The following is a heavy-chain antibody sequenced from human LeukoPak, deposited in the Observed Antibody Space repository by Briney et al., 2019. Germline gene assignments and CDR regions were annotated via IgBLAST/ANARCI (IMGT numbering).Heavy chain of an antibody. D-gene: IGHD3-22*01. V-gene: IGHV1-46*01. CDR1: GYTFTRYY. CDR2: INPSSGST. Sequence: ASVKVSCKASGYTFTRYYMHWVRQAPGLGLEWMGIINPSSGSTSYAQKFQGRDTMTRDTSTSTVYMELSSLRSEDTAVYYCARYYDSCACLDYWGQGTLVTVSS. CDR3: ARYYDSCACLDY. J-gene: IGHJ4*02.